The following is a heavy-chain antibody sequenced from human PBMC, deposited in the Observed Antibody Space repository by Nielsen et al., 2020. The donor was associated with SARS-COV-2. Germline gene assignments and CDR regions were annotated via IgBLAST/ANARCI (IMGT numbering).Heavy chain of an antibody. V-gene: IGHV3-48*01. CDR3: TTDRSGWYGVRFDY. CDR1: GSSFRTYS. CDR2: ISASSNTI. J-gene: IGHJ4*02. D-gene: IGHD6-19*01. Sequence: GGSLRLSCAASGSSFRTYSMNWVRQAPGKGLEWLSYISASSNTIYYADSVKGRFTVSRDNAKNSLYLQMSSLRAEDTAVYYCTTDRSGWYGVRFDYWGQGTLVTVSS.